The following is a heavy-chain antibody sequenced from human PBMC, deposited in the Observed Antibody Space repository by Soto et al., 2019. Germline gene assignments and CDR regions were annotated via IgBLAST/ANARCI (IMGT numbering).Heavy chain of an antibody. CDR1: GFIFSPYG. CDR3: TEANYGSGSNYYYGLDV. CDR2: IWFDGSNK. D-gene: IGHD3-10*01. Sequence: QVQLVESGGGVVQPGRSLRLSCAASGFIFSPYGMHWVRQAPGKGLEWVAVIWFDGSNKYYADSVKGRFTISRDNPKNTLYLQMNSLRAEDTALYYCTEANYGSGSNYYYGLDVWGQGTTVTVTS. V-gene: IGHV3-33*06. J-gene: IGHJ6*02.